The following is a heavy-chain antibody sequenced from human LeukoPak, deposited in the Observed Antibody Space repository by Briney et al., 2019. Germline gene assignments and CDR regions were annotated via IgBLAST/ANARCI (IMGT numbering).Heavy chain of an antibody. D-gene: IGHD3-10*01. J-gene: IGHJ5*02. Sequence: GESLRLSCGASGVTFSSYELNWVRTAPGKGLERVSYLSSSDSTIYYADSVKRRLTIPRHNAKNSLYLQMNSLRAEDTAVYYCARYGASEGFGDLSGWFDPWGQGTLVTLSS. V-gene: IGHV3-48*03. CDR1: GVTFSSYE. CDR3: ARYGASEGFGDLSGWFDP. CDR2: LSSSDSTI.